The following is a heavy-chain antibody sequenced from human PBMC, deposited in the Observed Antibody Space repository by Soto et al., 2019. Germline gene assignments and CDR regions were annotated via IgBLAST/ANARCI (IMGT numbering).Heavy chain of an antibody. CDR2: IYYSGST. CDR1: GGSISSYY. D-gene: IGHD3-3*01. V-gene: IGHV4-59*01. J-gene: IGHJ3*02. CDR3: ARQAPRNYDFWSGYYTHDSDI. Sequence: SETLSLTCTVSGGSISSYYWSWIRQPPGKGLEWIGYIYYSGSTNYNPSLKSRVTISVDTSKNQFSLKLSSVTAADTAVYYCARQAPRNYDFWSGYYTHDSDICGKGTMVTVSS.